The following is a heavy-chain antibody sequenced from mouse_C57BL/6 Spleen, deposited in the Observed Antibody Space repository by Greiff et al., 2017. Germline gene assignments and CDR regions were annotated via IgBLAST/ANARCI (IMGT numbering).Heavy chain of an antibody. CDR1: GYTFTSYW. CDR2: IYPGNSDT. CDR3: TRKDYYGSSYYFDY. Sequence: EVQLVESGTVLARPGASVKMSCKTSGYTFTSYWMHWVKQRPGQGLEWIGAIYPGNSDTSYNQKFKGKAKLTAVTSASTAYMELSSLTTEDSAVYYCTRKDYYGSSYYFDYWGQGTTLTVSS. J-gene: IGHJ2*01. V-gene: IGHV1-5*01. D-gene: IGHD1-1*01.